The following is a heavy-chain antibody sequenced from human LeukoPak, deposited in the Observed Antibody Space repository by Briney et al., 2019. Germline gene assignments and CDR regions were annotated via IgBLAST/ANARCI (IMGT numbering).Heavy chain of an antibody. Sequence: GGSLRLSCAASGFTFSSYSMNWVRQAPGKGLEWVSYISSSSSTIYYTDSVKGRFTISRDNSKNTLFLQMNSLRAEDTAPYYRAKSVAIYFYYGLDVWGQGTTVTVSS. CDR2: ISSSSSTI. CDR3: AKSVAIYFYYGLDV. D-gene: IGHD3-3*01. CDR1: GFTFSSYS. J-gene: IGHJ6*02. V-gene: IGHV3-48*01.